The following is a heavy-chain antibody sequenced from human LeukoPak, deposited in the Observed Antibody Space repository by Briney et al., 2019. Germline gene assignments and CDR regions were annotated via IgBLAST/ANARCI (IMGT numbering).Heavy chain of an antibody. D-gene: IGHD2-21*02. V-gene: IGHV3-30*03. CDR2: ISYDGSNK. Sequence: PGGSLRLSCAASGFTFSSYGMHWVRQAPGKGLEWVAVISYDGSNKYYADSVKGRFTISRDNSKNTLYLQMNSLRAEDTAVYYCAGEHIVVVTAISYYFDYWGQGTLVTVSS. J-gene: IGHJ4*02. CDR3: AGEHIVVVTAISYYFDY. CDR1: GFTFSSYG.